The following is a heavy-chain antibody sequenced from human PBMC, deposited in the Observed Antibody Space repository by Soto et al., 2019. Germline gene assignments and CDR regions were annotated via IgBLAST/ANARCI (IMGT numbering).Heavy chain of an antibody. V-gene: IGHV4-31*03. CDR3: ARYPVVLVPAANYGLDV. J-gene: IGHJ6*02. Sequence: QVQLQESGPGLVKPSQTLSLTCSVSGVSVSSDIYYWSWIRHHPGKGLEWIGYIYYSGNTYYNPSLGGRVTISLDTSKNHFSLRLRSVTPADTAVYYCARYPVVLVPAANYGLDVWGQGTTVTVSS. CDR1: GVSVSSDIYY. D-gene: IGHD2-2*01. CDR2: IYYSGNT.